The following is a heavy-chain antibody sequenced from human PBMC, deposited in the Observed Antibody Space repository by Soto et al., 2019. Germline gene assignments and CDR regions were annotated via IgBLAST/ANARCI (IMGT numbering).Heavy chain of an antibody. Sequence: GGSLRLSCAASGFTFSDHYMDWVRPAPGKGLEWVGRTRNKANSYTTEYAASVKGRFNISRDDSKNSLYLQMNSLKTEDTAVYYCARESVKLEQGGDYYYYYGMDVWGQGTTVTVSS. J-gene: IGHJ6*02. D-gene: IGHD1-1*01. CDR3: ARESVKLEQGGDYYYYYGMDV. CDR2: TRNKANSYTT. CDR1: GFTFSDHY. V-gene: IGHV3-72*01.